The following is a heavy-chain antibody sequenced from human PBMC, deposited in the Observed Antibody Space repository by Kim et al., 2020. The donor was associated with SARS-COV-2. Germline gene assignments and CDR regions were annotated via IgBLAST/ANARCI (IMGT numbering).Heavy chain of an antibody. D-gene: IGHD3-16*01. CDR3: ARRGEYFDY. J-gene: IGHJ4*02. V-gene: IGHV4-59*13. CDR1: GGSISSYY. CDR2: IDYSGST. Sequence: SETLSLTCTVSGGSISSYYWSWIRQPPGKGLEWIGYIDYSGSTNYNPSLESRVTISVDTSKNQFSLKLSSVTAADTAVYYCARRGEYFDYWGQGTLVTVSS.